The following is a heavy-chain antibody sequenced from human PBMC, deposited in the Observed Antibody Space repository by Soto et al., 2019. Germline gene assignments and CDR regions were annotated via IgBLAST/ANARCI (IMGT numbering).Heavy chain of an antibody. D-gene: IGHD4-17*01. J-gene: IGHJ4*02. Sequence: QVQLVESGGGVVQPGRSLRLSCAVSGFTLSSYGMDWVRQAPGKGLEWVAVLSYDGSNKYYADSVKGRFTISRDDSKNTLFMQMDSLRPEDTAVYYCAKRAYGDFVLDYWGQGTLVTVSS. CDR2: LSYDGSNK. CDR3: AKRAYGDFVLDY. CDR1: GFTLSSYG. V-gene: IGHV3-30*18.